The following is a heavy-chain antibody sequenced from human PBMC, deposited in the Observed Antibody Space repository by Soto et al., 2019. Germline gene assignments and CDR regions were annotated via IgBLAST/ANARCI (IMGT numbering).Heavy chain of an antibody. D-gene: IGHD3-10*01. CDR2: ISAYNGNT. CDR1: GYTFTSYG. Sequence: SVKVSCKASGYTFTSYGISWVRQAPGQGLEWMGWISAYNGNTNYAQKLQGRVTMTTDTSTSTAYMELSSLRSDDTAVYYCARDALWFGELLFLGDYWGQGPPVTVSS. J-gene: IGHJ4*02. CDR3: ARDALWFGELLFLGDY. V-gene: IGHV1-18*01.